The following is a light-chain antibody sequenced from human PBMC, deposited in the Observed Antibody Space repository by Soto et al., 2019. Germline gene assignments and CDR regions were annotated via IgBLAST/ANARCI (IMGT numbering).Light chain of an antibody. J-gene: IGKJ1*01. CDR2: DAS. Sequence: DIQLTQSPSFLSASVGDRVTITCRASQGISSWLAWYQQKPGKAPELLIYDASSLKSGVPPRFSGSGSGTEFTLTISSLQPDDFASYYCQQYNSYPWTFGQGTKVDIK. CDR3: QQYNSYPWT. V-gene: IGKV1-5*01. CDR1: QGISSW.